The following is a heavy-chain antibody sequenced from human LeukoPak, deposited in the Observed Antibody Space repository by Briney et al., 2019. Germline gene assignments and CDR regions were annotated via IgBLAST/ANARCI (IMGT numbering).Heavy chain of an antibody. Sequence: SETLSLTCTVSGGSINSDYWSWVRQPPGKGLEWIGYIFYTGTTNYNPSLKSRVTISVDTSKNQFSLRLTSVTAADTARYYCARHFIASQSTFDYWGQGTLVTVSS. V-gene: IGHV4-59*08. CDR1: GGSINSDY. CDR3: ARHFIASQSTFDY. CDR2: IFYTGTT. J-gene: IGHJ4*02.